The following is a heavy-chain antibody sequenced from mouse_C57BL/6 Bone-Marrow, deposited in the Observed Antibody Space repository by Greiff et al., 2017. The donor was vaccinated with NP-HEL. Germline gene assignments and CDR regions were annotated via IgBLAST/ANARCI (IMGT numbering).Heavy chain of an antibody. CDR1: GYAFSSSW. D-gene: IGHD1-1*01. CDR3: AKSSVLHPKWYFDV. V-gene: IGHV1-82*01. J-gene: IGHJ1*03. CDR2: IYPGDGDT. Sequence: VQLQQSGPELVKPGASVKIPCKASGYAFSSSWMNWVKQRPGKGLEWIGRIYPGDGDTNYNGKFKGKATLTADKSSSTAYMQLSSLTSEDSAVYSCAKSSVLHPKWYFDVWGKGTTVTVSS.